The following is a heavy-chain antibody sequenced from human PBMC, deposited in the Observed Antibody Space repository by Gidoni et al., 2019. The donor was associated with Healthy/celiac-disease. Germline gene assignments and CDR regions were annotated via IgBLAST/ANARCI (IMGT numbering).Heavy chain of an antibody. CDR3: ARRGGSTAMVTPGYDY. D-gene: IGHD5-18*01. J-gene: IGHJ4*02. V-gene: IGHV4-39*01. CDR2: SYYSGST. CDR1: GGSISSSSYY. Sequence: QLQLQESGPGLVKPSETLSLTCTVSGGSISSSSYYWGWIRQPPGKGLEWIGSSYYSGSTYYNPSLKSRVTISVDTSKNQFSLKLSSVTAADTAVYYCARRGGSTAMVTPGYDYWGQGTLVTVSS.